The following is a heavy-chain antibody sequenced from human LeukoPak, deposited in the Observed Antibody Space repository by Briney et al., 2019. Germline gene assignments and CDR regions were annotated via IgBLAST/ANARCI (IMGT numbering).Heavy chain of an antibody. CDR3: ATTSITIFGVVIGFDY. D-gene: IGHD3-3*01. J-gene: IGHJ4*02. V-gene: IGHV3-30*02. CDR2: IRYDGSNK. Sequence: GRSLRLSCAAPGFTFSSYGMHWVRQAPGKGLEWVAFIRYDGSNKYYADSVKGRFTISRDNSKNTLYLQMNRLRAEDTAVYYCATTSITIFGVVIGFDYWGQGTLVTVSS. CDR1: GFTFSSYG.